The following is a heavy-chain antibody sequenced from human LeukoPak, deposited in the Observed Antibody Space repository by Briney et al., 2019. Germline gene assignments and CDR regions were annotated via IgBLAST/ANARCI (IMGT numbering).Heavy chain of an antibody. D-gene: IGHD3-10*01. CDR3: ARAGYGSGSYYKKYYFDY. V-gene: IGHV4-34*01. CDR2: INHSGST. Sequence: PSETLSLTCAVYGGSFSGYYWSWIRQPPGKGLEWIGGINHSGSTNYNPSLKSRVTISVDTSKNQFSLKLSSVTAADTAVYYCARAGYGSGSYYKKYYFDYWGQGTLVTASS. CDR1: GGSFSGYY. J-gene: IGHJ4*02.